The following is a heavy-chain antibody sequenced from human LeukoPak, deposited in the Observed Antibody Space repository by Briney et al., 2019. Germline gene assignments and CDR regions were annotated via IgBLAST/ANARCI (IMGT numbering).Heavy chain of an antibody. Sequence: SETLSLTCAVSGGSISSGGYSWSWIRQPPGKGLEWIGYIYHSGSTYYNPSLKSRVTISVDRSKNQFSLKLSSVTAADTAVYYCARADLGGRYPYYYYGMDVWGQGTTVTVSS. D-gene: IGHD1-26*01. CDR1: GGSISSGGYS. CDR2: IYHSGST. J-gene: IGHJ6*02. CDR3: ARADLGGRYPYYYYGMDV. V-gene: IGHV4-30-2*01.